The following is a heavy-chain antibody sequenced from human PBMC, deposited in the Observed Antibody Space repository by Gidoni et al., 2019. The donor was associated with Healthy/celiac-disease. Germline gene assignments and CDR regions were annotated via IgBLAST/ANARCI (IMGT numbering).Heavy chain of an antibody. CDR1: GYTFTGYY. Sequence: VYRKASGYTFTGYYMHWVRQAPGQGLEWMGWINPNSGGTNYAQKFQGRVTMTRDTFISTAYMELSRLRSDDTAVYYCSRAGLLDAFDIWGRGTMVTVSS. CDR3: SRAGLLDAFDI. J-gene: IGHJ3*02. CDR2: INPNSGGT. D-gene: IGHD1-26*01. V-gene: IGHV1-2*02.